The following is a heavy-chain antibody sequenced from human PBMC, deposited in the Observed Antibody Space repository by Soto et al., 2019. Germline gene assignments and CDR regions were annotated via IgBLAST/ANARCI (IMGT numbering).Heavy chain of an antibody. CDR3: ARDHLLGYCSGGSCYGDAFDI. CDR1: GGTFSSYA. J-gene: IGHJ3*02. D-gene: IGHD2-15*01. Sequence: GASVKVSCKASGGTFSSYAISCVRQAPGQGLEWMGGIIPIFGTANYAQKFQGRVTITADKSTSTAYMELSSLRSEDTAVYYCARDHLLGYCSGGSCYGDAFDIWGQGTMVTVSS. CDR2: IIPIFGTA. V-gene: IGHV1-69*06.